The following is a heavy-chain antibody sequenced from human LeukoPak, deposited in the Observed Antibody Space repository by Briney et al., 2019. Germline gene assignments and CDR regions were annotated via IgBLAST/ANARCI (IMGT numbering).Heavy chain of an antibody. Sequence: SETLSLTCTVSGGSINSFYWTWIRQPAGKGLEWIGRIYSSGSTNFNPSLKSRVTMSVDTSKNQFSLKLSSVTAADTAVYYCASYGDCSSTSCSIFDYWGQGTLVTVSS. CDR3: ASYGDCSSTSCSIFDY. CDR1: GGSINSFY. J-gene: IGHJ4*02. CDR2: IYSSGST. D-gene: IGHD2-2*01. V-gene: IGHV4-4*07.